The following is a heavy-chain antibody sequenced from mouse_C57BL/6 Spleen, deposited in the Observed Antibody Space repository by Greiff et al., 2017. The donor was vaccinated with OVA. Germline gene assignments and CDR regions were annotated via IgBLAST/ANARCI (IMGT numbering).Heavy chain of an antibody. J-gene: IGHJ4*01. CDR2: IWRGGST. V-gene: IGHV2-5*01. CDR3: AKLFSMVTKAMDY. CDR1: GFSLTSYG. Sequence: QVQLKESGPGLVQPSQSLSITCTVSGFSLTSYGVHWVRQSPGKGLEWLGVIWRGGSTDYNAAFMSRLSITKDNSKSQVFFKMNSLQADDTAIYYCAKLFSMVTKAMDYWGQGTSVTVSS. D-gene: IGHD2-2*01.